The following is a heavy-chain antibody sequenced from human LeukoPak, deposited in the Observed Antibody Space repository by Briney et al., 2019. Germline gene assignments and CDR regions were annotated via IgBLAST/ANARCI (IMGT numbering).Heavy chain of an antibody. Sequence: ASVKVSCKASGYTFASYDINWVRQATGQGLEWMGWMNPNSGNTGYAQKFQGRVTMTRNTSISTAYMELSSLRSEDTAVYYCARVSERDAFDIWGQGTMVAVSS. V-gene: IGHV1-8*01. CDR2: MNPNSGNT. CDR3: ARVSERDAFDI. J-gene: IGHJ3*02. CDR1: GYTFASYD.